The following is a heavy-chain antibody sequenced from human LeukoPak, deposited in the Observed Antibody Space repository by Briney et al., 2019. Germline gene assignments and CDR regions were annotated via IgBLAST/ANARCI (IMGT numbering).Heavy chain of an antibody. Sequence: GGSLRLSCAVSGFTSSDYYMSWVLQAPGKGMECVSYISSDSSYTNYADSVRGRFTISRDHAKNSLYLQMNSLRAEDTAVYYCVRGGPYGDYDAYWGQGTLVTVSS. CDR3: VRGGPYGDYDAY. CDR1: GFTSSDYY. CDR2: ISSDSSYT. J-gene: IGHJ4*02. D-gene: IGHD4-17*01. V-gene: IGHV3-11*06.